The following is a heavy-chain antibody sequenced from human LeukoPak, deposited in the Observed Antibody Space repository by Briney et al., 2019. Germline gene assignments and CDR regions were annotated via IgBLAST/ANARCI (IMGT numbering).Heavy chain of an antibody. Sequence: GASVKVSCEPSLYTSTTSDIYWVPHATGQGLECMGWLNPNSGNTAYAQKFQGRVIMTRNTYKSTAYMELSSLRSEDTAVYYCARSGSYPSRLDYWGQGTLVTVSS. CDR2: LNPNSGNT. CDR1: LYTSTTSD. CDR3: ARSGSYPSRLDY. D-gene: IGHD1-26*01. J-gene: IGHJ4*02. V-gene: IGHV1-8*01.